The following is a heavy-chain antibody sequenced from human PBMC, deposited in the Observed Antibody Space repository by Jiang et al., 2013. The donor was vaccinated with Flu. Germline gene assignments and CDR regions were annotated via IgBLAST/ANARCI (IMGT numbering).Heavy chain of an antibody. Sequence: RLSCAASGFTFSSYAMHWVRQAPGKGLEWVAVISYDGSNKYYADSVKGRFTISRDNSKNTLYLQMNSLRAEDTAVYYCARDLGRGSYDYWGQGTLVTVSS. J-gene: IGHJ4*02. CDR1: GFTFSSYA. CDR3: ARDLGRGSYDY. D-gene: IGHD1-26*01. V-gene: IGHV3-30-3*01. CDR2: ISYDGSNK.